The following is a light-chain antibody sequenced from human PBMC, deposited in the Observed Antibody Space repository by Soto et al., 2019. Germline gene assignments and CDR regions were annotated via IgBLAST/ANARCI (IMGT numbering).Light chain of an antibody. CDR3: QRRSNWHPWT. CDR2: DAS. CDR1: QSVSSY. J-gene: IGKJ2*02. V-gene: IGKV3D-11*02. Sequence: EIVLTQSPATLSLSPGERATLSCRASQSVSSYLAWYQQKPGQAPRLLIYDASNRATGIPARFSGSGPGTDFTLTISSLEPEDFAVYYCQRRSNWHPWTFGQGTKLEIK.